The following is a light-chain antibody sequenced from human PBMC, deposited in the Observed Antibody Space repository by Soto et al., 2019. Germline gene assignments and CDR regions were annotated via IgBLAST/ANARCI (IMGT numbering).Light chain of an antibody. CDR2: LNSDGSH. J-gene: IGLJ1*01. CDR3: QTWVTGIYV. Sequence: QLVLTQSPSASASLGASVKLTCTLSSGHSSYAIAWHQQQPEKGPRYLMKLNSDGSHSKGDGIPDRFSGSSSGAERYLTISSLQSEDEADYYYQTWVTGIYVFGTGTKLTVL. V-gene: IGLV4-69*01. CDR1: SGHSSYA.